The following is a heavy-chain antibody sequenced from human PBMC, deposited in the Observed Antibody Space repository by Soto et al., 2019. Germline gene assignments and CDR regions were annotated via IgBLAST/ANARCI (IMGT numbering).Heavy chain of an antibody. J-gene: IGHJ6*02. CDR1: GGSISSYY. CDR3: ARQIRGDTISISCYGMDV. D-gene: IGHD5-18*01. CDR2: IYYSGST. Sequence: QVQLQESGPGLVKPSETLSLTCTVSGGSISSYYWSWIRQPPGKGLEWLGYIYYSGSTNYNPSLTSRVTISVDTSKNQFSLKLSSVTAADTAVYYCARQIRGDTISISCYGMDVWGQGTTVTVSS. V-gene: IGHV4-59*01.